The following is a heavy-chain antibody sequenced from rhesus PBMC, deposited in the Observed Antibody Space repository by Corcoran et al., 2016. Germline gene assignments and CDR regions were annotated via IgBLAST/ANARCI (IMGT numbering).Heavy chain of an antibody. CDR2: IRSGGSN. CDR1: GGSVSGYW. CDR3: ARHGSLSVLQYLDREWRFDY. D-gene: IGHD3-3*01. V-gene: IGHV4-160*01. Sequence: QVQLQQWGEGLVKPSETLSLTCAVYGGSVSGYWWGWIRQPPGKGLEWIGRIRSGGSNNSNPSLKSRVTISIATAKNQFSLKLSSVTAADTAVYYCARHGSLSVLQYLDREWRFDYWGQGVLVTVSS. J-gene: IGHJ4*01.